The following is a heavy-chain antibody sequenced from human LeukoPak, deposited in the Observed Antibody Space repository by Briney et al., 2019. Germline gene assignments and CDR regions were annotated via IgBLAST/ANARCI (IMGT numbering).Heavy chain of an antibody. Sequence: GSLRLSCAVSGFIVSSNHMNWVRQAPGKGLEWVSSISSSSSYIYYADSVKGRFTISRDNAKNSLYLQMNSLRAEDTAVYYCVESRPFHPFDYWGQGTLVTVSS. J-gene: IGHJ4*02. CDR2: ISSSSSYI. D-gene: IGHD3-3*01. V-gene: IGHV3-21*01. CDR3: VESRPFHPFDY. CDR1: GFIVSSNH.